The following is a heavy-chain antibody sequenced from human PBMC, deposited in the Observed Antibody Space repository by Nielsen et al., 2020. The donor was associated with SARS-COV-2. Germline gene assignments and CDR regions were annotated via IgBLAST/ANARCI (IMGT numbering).Heavy chain of an antibody. J-gene: IGHJ6*03. CDR1: GGSIGTYF. Sequence: SETLSLTCNVSGGSIGTYFWNWIRQSPGKGLEWIGHIYYSGSTNYNPSLKSRVTISVDTSKNQFSLKLSSVTAADTAVYYCARVWSGYDLGHHYYYYYMDVWGKGTTVTVSS. CDR2: IYYSGST. D-gene: IGHD5-12*01. V-gene: IGHV4-59*01. CDR3: ARVWSGYDLGHHYYYYYMDV.